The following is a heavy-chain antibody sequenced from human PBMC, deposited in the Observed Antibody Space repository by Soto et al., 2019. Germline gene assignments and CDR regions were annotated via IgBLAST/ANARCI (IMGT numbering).Heavy chain of an antibody. CDR2: IGTGGDT. D-gene: IGHD5-12*01. CDR3: ARGGYSGYSFDY. J-gene: IGHJ4*02. V-gene: IGHV3-13*04. Sequence: EVQLVDSGGGLVQPGGSLRLSCAGSGFTFSDYDMHWVRQATGKGLEWVSRIGTGGDTNYPGSVKGRFTISRENAKNSLYLQMNSLTAGDTAVYYCARGGYSGYSFDYWGQGALVTVSS. CDR1: GFTFSDYD.